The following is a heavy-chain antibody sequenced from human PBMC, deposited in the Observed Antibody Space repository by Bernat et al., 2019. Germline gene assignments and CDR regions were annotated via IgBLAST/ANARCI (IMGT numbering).Heavy chain of an antibody. CDR3: ARVSVGTITNWFDP. Sequence: QVQLQESGPGLVKPSETLSLTCTVSGGPISSYYWSWIRQPPGKGLEWVGDIYYSGSTNYNPSLKNRVTISVDTSKNQFSLKLSSVTSADTAVYYCARVSVGTITNWFDPWGQGTLVTVSS. CDR1: GGPISSYY. V-gene: IGHV4-59*01. J-gene: IGHJ5*02. CDR2: IYYSGST. D-gene: IGHD5-12*01.